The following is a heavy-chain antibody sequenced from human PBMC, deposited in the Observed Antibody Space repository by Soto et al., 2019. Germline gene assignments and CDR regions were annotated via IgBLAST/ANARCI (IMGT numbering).Heavy chain of an antibody. D-gene: IGHD2-2*02. CDR2: IYYSGST. Sequence: KPSETLSLTCTVSGGSVSSGSYYWSWIRQPPGKGLEWIGYIYYSGSTNYNPSLKSRVTISVDTSKNQFSLKLSSVTAADTAVYYCAREVVAPAAIGNWFDPWGQGTLVTVSS. CDR3: AREVVAPAAIGNWFDP. J-gene: IGHJ5*02. V-gene: IGHV4-61*01. CDR1: GGSVSSGSYY.